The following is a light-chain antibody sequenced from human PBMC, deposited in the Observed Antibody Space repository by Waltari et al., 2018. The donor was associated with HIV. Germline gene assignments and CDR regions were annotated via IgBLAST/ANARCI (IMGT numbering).Light chain of an antibody. CDR2: DVI. J-gene: IGLJ2*01. CDR3: SSHAGSKVV. V-gene: IGLV2-8*01. CDR1: SSDVGGYNY. Sequence: QSALTQPPSASGSPGQSVTLSCTGTSSDVGGYNYVSWHQQHPGKAPKLMIYDVIKRPSGVPDRFSGSQSGNPASLTVSGLQPEDEADYYCSSHAGSKVVFGGGTTLTVL.